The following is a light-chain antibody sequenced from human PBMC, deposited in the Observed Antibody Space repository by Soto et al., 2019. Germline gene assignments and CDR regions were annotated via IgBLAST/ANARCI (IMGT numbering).Light chain of an antibody. CDR3: QQYGSSGT. V-gene: IGKV3-20*01. CDR2: DAS. J-gene: IGKJ1*01. CDR1: QSVSSH. Sequence: EIVLTQSPATLSLSPGERATLSCRASQSVSSHLAWFQQRPGQAPRLLIYDASNRATGIPARFSGRGSGTDFTLTISRLEPEDFAVYYCQQYGSSGTFGQGTKVDIK.